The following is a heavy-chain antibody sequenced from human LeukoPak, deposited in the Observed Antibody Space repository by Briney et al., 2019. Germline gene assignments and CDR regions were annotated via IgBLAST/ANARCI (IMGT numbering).Heavy chain of an antibody. J-gene: IGHJ4*02. CDR2: INHSGST. Sequence: SETLSLACAVYGGSFSGYYWSWIRQPPGKGLEWIGEINHSGSTNYNPSLKSRVTISVDTSKNQFSLKLSSVTAADTAVYYCARQLPAADPPGFDYWGQGTLVTVSS. D-gene: IGHD6-13*01. CDR1: GGSFSGYY. CDR3: ARQLPAADPPGFDY. V-gene: IGHV4-34*01.